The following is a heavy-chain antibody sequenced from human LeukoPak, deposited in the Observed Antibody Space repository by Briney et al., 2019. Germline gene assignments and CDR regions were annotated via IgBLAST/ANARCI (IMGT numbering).Heavy chain of an antibody. Sequence: GGSLRLSCAASGFTLSDYYMNWIRQAPGKGLEWVSYISSNGNTTYYADSVKGRFTISRDNAKNSLYLRMNSLRAEDTAVYYCAKVTGGDMITYGGLDYWGQGTLVTVSS. CDR2: ISSNGNTT. CDR3: AKVTGGDMITYGGLDY. V-gene: IGHV3-11*01. J-gene: IGHJ4*02. CDR1: GFTLSDYY. D-gene: IGHD3-16*01.